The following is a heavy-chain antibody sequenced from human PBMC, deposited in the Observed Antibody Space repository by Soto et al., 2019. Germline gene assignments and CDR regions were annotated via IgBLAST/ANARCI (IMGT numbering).Heavy chain of an antibody. CDR3: AKDTVINYYYYGMDV. J-gene: IGHJ6*02. D-gene: IGHD4-17*01. CDR1: GGSMSSDYY. CDR2: INYSGST. V-gene: IGHV4-30-4*01. Sequence: SETLSLTCTVSGGSMSSDYYWSWIRQPPGKGLEWIGYINYSGSTHYNPSLKSRVTISVDTSKNQFSLKLSSMTAADTAVYYCAKDTVINYYYYGMDVWGQGTTVTVSS.